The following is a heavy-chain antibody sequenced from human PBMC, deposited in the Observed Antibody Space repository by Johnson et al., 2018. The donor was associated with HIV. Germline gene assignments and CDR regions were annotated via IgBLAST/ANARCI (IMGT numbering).Heavy chain of an antibody. V-gene: IGHV3-9*01. D-gene: IGHD4-17*01. CDR3: AKDRTKDYGDYSGDAFDI. CDR1: GFTFSSYA. Sequence: VQLVESGGGVVQPGRSLRLSCAASGFTFSSYAMHWVRQAPGKGLEWVSGISWNSGSIGYADSVKGRFTIYRDNAKNSLYLQMNSLRAEDTALYYCAKDRTKDYGDYSGDAFDIWGQGTMVTVSS. J-gene: IGHJ3*02. CDR2: ISWNSGSI.